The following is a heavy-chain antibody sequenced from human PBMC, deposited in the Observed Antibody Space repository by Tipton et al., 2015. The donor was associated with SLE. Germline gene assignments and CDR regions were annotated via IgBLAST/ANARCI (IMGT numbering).Heavy chain of an antibody. J-gene: IGHJ6*03. V-gene: IGHV3-23*01. CDR2: ISGSGGGT. Sequence: SLRLSCAASGFTFSSYAMSWVRQAPGKGLEWVSTISGSGGGTYYADSVKGRFTISRDNSKNTLFLQMNSLRAEDTAVYYWARVVAEGWSYYYMDVWGKGTTVTVSS. CDR1: GFTFSSYA. CDR3: ARVVAEGWSYYYMDV. D-gene: IGHD2-15*01.